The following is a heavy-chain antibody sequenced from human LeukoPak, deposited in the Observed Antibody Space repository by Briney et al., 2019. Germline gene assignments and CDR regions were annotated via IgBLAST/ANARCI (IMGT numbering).Heavy chain of an antibody. Sequence: ASVKVSCKASGYTFTGYYMHWVRQAPGQGLEWMGWISAYNGNTNYAQKLQSRVTMTTDTSTSTAYMELRSLRSDDTAVYYCAREPFYGDYGYYYMDVWGKGTTVTVSS. CDR2: ISAYNGNT. V-gene: IGHV1-18*04. CDR1: GYTFTGYY. D-gene: IGHD4-17*01. CDR3: AREPFYGDYGYYYMDV. J-gene: IGHJ6*03.